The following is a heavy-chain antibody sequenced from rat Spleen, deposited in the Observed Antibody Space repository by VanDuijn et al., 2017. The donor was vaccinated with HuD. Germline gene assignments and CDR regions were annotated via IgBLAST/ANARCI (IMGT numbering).Heavy chain of an antibody. CDR2: ISFDGSTT. J-gene: IGHJ2*01. D-gene: IGHD1-6*01. Sequence: EVQLVESGGDSVQPGRSLKLSCAASGFTFSDYSMAWVRQAPKKGLEWVATISFDGSTTHYGDSVKGRFTIFRDNAKNTLDLQMDSLRSEDTATYYCARRKLYYGFDYWGQGVMVTVSS. CDR3: ARRKLYYGFDY. CDR1: GFTFSDYS. V-gene: IGHV5-7*01.